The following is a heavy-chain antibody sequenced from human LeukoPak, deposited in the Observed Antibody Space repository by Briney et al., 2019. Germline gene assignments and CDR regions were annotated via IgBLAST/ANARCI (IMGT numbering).Heavy chain of an antibody. D-gene: IGHD5-12*01. CDR1: GYSFTSYW. J-gene: IGHJ4*02. Sequence: RGESLKISCKCSGYSFTSYWIGWVRQMPGKGLEWMGIISPGDSKTIYSPSFQGQVTISADKSISTAYLRWSSLKASGTAMYYCARLRGSGYDRFDYWGQGTLVTVSS. CDR2: ISPGDSKT. CDR3: ARLRGSGYDRFDY. V-gene: IGHV5-51*01.